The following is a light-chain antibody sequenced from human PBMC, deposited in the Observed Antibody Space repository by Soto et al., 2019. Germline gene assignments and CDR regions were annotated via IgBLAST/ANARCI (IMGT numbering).Light chain of an antibody. Sequence: QSALTQPASVSGSPGQSITISCTGNSHDVGGYNYVSWYQQHPGKAPKLIISDISNRPSGISNRFSGSKSGNTASLTISALQAEDETDYYCSSYSSSGSPVVFGGGTKVTVL. V-gene: IGLV2-14*03. CDR2: DIS. CDR1: SHDVGGYNY. J-gene: IGLJ2*01. CDR3: SSYSSSGSPVV.